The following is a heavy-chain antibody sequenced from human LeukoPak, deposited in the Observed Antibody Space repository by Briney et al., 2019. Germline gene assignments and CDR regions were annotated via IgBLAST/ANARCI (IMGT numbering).Heavy chain of an antibody. CDR2: IYYSGTT. CDR1: GGSINSNSYY. Sequence: PSETLSLTCIVSGGSINSNSYYWGWIRQPPGKGLEWTASIYYSGTTYSNPSLRSRVTISIDTSKNQFSLKLSSVTAADTAVYYCARDLYSHNLDAEYWGQGTLVTVSS. V-gene: IGHV4-39*07. D-gene: IGHD5-18*01. CDR3: ARDLYSHNLDAEY. J-gene: IGHJ4*02.